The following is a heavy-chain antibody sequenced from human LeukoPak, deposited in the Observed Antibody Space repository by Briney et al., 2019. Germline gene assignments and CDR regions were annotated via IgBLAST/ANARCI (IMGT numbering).Heavy chain of an antibody. V-gene: IGHV4-59*12. CDR1: GGSISNYY. J-gene: IGHJ5*02. D-gene: IGHD3-9*01. CDR3: ARDYDVLTAYPPTQLFDP. Sequence: SETLSLTCSVSGGSISNYYWSWIRQPPGKGLEWIGYIFYSGGTNYNPSLKSRVTISVDTSKNQFSLKLNSVTAADTAVYYCARDYDVLTAYPPTQLFDPWGQGTLVTVSS. CDR2: IFYSGGT.